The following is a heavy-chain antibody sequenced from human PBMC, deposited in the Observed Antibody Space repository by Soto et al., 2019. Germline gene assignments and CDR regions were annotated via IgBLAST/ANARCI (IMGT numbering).Heavy chain of an antibody. CDR2: ISNDENIK. D-gene: IGHD5-12*01. J-gene: IGHJ4*02. CDR1: GFYFLNFG. CDR3: ERGLRGVLDY. Sequence: WXALRLSCVAAGFYFLNFGMHWVRQAPGKGLEWLTVISNDENIKQDSVRGRFAIARDNSKNTLYLHLTSLRAEDTAIYYCERGLRGVLDYWGQGTLVTVSS. V-gene: IGHV3-33*01.